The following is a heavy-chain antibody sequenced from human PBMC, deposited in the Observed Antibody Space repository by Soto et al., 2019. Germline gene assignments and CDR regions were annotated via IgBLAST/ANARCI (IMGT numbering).Heavy chain of an antibody. Sequence: GGSLRLSCAASGFTFSSYSMNWVRQAPGKGLEWVSSISSSSSYIYYADSVKGRFTISRDNAKNSLYPQMNSLRAEDTAVYYCARDLADPNWFDPWGQGTLVTVSS. CDR1: GFTFSSYS. CDR3: ARDLADPNWFDP. J-gene: IGHJ5*02. CDR2: ISSSSSYI. V-gene: IGHV3-21*01.